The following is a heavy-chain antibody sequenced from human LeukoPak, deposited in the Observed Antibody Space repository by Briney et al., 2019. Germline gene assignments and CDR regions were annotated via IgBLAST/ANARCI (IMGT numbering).Heavy chain of an antibody. Sequence: SETLSLTCTVSGGSISSSSYYWGWIRQPPGKGLEWIGSIYYSGSTYYNPSLKSRVTISVDTSKNQFSLKLSSVTAADTAVYYCVRQGSGSYYIPGCFDYWGQGTLVTVSS. CDR1: GGSISSSSYY. V-gene: IGHV4-39*01. D-gene: IGHD3-10*01. J-gene: IGHJ4*02. CDR3: VRQGSGSYYIPGCFDY. CDR2: IYYSGST.